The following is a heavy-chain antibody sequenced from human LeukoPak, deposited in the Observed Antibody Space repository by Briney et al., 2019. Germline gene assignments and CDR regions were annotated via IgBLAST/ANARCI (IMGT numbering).Heavy chain of an antibody. D-gene: IGHD6-13*01. CDR2: ISAYNGNT. CDR1: GYTFTGHG. Sequence: GASVKVSCKTSGYTFTGHGITWVRQAPGQGLEWMGWISAYNGNTNYAQKLQGRVTMTTDTSTSTAYMELRSLRSDDTAVCYCARLFGYSSSWPLTDWGQGTLVTVSS. V-gene: IGHV1-18*01. J-gene: IGHJ4*02. CDR3: ARLFGYSSSWPLTD.